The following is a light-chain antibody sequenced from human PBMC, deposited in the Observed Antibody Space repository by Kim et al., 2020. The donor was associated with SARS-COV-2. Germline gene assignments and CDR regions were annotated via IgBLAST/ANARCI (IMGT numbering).Light chain of an antibody. CDR2: KAS. CDR1: QSLSGW. Sequence: DIQMTQSPSTLSASVGDRVTIACRASQSLSGWLAWYQQKPGKAPKLLISKASTLESGVPSRFSGSGSGTEFTLTISSLQPDDFATYYCQHYSVDSQTFGQVTKVDIK. V-gene: IGKV1-5*03. CDR3: QHYSVDSQT. J-gene: IGKJ1*01.